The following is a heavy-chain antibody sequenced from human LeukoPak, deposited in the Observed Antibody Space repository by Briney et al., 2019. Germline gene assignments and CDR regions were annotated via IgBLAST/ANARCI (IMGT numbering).Heavy chain of an antibody. Sequence: PGGSLRLSCAASGFTFSNSAMSWVRQAPGKGLEWVSATTGSGGSTFYADSVRGRFIISRDNSKNTLYLQMNSLRAEDTAMYYCAKDLVRGADCWGQGTLVTVSS. V-gene: IGHV3-23*01. CDR3: AKDLVRGADC. CDR2: TTGSGGST. J-gene: IGHJ4*02. D-gene: IGHD3-10*01. CDR1: GFTFSNSA.